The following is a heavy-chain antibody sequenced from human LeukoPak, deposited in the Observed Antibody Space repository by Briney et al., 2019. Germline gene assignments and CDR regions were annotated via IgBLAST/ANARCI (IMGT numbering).Heavy chain of an antibody. J-gene: IGHJ4*02. CDR1: GGSISSYY. Sequence: SETLSLTCTVSGGSISSYYWSWIRQPPGKGLEWIGYISNSGSTNYNPSLKSRVTISVDTSKNQFSLKLSSVTAADTAVYYCASKVGATFDYWGQGTLVTVSS. D-gene: IGHD1-26*01. V-gene: IGHV4-59*08. CDR2: ISNSGST. CDR3: ASKVGATFDY.